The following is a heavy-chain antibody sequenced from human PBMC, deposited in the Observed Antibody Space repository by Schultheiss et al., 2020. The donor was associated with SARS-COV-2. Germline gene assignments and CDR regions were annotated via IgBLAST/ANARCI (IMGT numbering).Heavy chain of an antibody. Sequence: GGSLRLSCAASGFTFSNAWMSWIRQAPGKGLEWVSYISSSSSYTNYADSVKGRFTISRDNAKNSLYLQMNSLRAEDTAVYYCARAWHDSSGYYYVSYFQHWGQGTLVTVSS. V-gene: IGHV3-11*06. CDR1: GFTFSNAW. CDR3: ARAWHDSSGYYYVSYFQH. J-gene: IGHJ1*01. D-gene: IGHD3-22*01. CDR2: ISSSSSYT.